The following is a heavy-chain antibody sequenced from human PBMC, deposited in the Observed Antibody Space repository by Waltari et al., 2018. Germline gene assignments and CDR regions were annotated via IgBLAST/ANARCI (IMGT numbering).Heavy chain of an antibody. D-gene: IGHD2-15*01. V-gene: IGHV4-34*01. J-gene: IGHJ4*02. CDR3: ARGPMVVAFDY. CDR1: GGSFSGYY. Sequence: QVQLQQWGAGLLKPSETLSLTCAVYGGSFSGYYWSWIRQPPGKGLEWIGEINHSGSTNYNPSRKSRVTISVDTSKNQFSLKLSSVTAADTAVYYCARGPMVVAFDYWGQGTLVTVSS. CDR2: INHSGST.